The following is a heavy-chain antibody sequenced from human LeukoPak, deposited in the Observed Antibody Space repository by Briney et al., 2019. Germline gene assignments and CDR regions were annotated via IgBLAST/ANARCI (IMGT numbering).Heavy chain of an antibody. D-gene: IGHD3-3*01. CDR3: AGHHFGVVISFDY. CDR1: GGTFSSYA. CDR2: IIPIFGTA. J-gene: IGHJ4*02. Sequence: SVTVSFTASGGTFSSYAISWVRQAPGQGLEWMGGIIPIFGTANYAQKFRGRVTITADESTSTAYMELSSLRSEDTAVYYCAGHHFGVVISFDYWGQGTLVTVSS. V-gene: IGHV1-69*01.